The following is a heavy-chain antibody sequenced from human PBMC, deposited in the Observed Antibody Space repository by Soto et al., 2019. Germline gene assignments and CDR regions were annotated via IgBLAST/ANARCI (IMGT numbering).Heavy chain of an antibody. CDR1: GDTFTSYA. CDR3: ARVPRYNWNYAVDY. V-gene: IGHV1-3*01. CDR2: INPGNGNT. D-gene: IGHD1-7*01. Sequence: ASVKVSCKASGDTFTSYAIHWVCQAPGQRLEWMGWINPGNGNTRYSQKFQGRVTISRDTSASTAYMEMSSLRFEDTAVYYCARVPRYNWNYAVDYWGHGTLVTVSS. J-gene: IGHJ4*01.